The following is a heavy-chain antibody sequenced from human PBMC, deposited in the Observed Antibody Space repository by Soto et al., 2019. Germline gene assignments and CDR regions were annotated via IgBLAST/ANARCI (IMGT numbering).Heavy chain of an antibody. CDR2: ISAYNGNT. J-gene: IGHJ6*02. Sequence: ASMKVSCKASGYTFTSYGISWVRQAPGQGLEWMGWISAYNGNTNYAQKLQGRVTMTTDTSTSTAYMELRSLRSDDTAVYYCARDRDILTGYYYYYGMDVWGQGTTVTVSS. CDR3: ARDRDILTGYYYYYGMDV. V-gene: IGHV1-18*01. D-gene: IGHD3-9*01. CDR1: GYTFTSYG.